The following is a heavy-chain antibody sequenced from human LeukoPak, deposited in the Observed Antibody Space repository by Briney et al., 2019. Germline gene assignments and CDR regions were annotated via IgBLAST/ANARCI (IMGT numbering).Heavy chain of an antibody. CDR3: ARGLPFDF. V-gene: IGHV4-59*01. CDR2: IYYSGRT. J-gene: IGHJ4*02. CDR1: GVSISSYY. Sequence: SETLSLTCTVSGVSISSYYWSWIRQPPGKGLEWIGYIYYSGRTNYNPSLKTRVTISIDTSKNQFSLTLSSVTAADTAVYYCARGLPFDFWGQGPLVTVSS.